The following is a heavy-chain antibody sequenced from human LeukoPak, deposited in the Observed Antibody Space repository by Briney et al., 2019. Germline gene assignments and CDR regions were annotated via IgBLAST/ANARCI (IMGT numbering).Heavy chain of an antibody. V-gene: IGHV4-39*07. J-gene: IGHJ4*02. Sequence: SETLSLTCTVSGGSISSSSYYWGWIRQPPGKGLEWIGEIYHSGSTNYNPSLKSRVTISVDTSKNQFSLKLSSVTAADTAVYYCARGGGYCTNGVCSPFDYWGQGTLVTVSS. CDR3: ARGGGYCTNGVCSPFDY. CDR2: IYHSGST. D-gene: IGHD2-8*01. CDR1: GGSISSSSYY.